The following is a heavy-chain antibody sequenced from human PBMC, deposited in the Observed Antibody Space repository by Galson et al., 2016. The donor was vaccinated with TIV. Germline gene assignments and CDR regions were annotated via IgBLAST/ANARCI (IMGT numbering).Heavy chain of an antibody. CDR2: ISYYGSNT. Sequence: SLRLSCAASGFSFSAYGMHWVRQAPGKGLEWVAFISYYGSNTFYADSVKGRFTFSRDNSKNTLYLQMNNLRGDDTAVYYCAKDFSYSSVSGYYYYYMDFWGKGTTVTVSS. CDR3: AKDFSYSSVSGYYYYYMDF. CDR1: GFSFSAYG. D-gene: IGHD3-22*01. J-gene: IGHJ6*03. V-gene: IGHV3-30*02.